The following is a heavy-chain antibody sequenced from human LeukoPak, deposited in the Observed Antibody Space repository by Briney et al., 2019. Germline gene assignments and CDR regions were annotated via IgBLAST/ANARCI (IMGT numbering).Heavy chain of an antibody. V-gene: IGHV4-39*01. D-gene: IGHD3-10*01. J-gene: IGHJ5*02. CDR3: ARNRYYYGSGNYGVPNWFDP. CDR1: GGSISRSSYY. Sequence: SETLSLTCTVSGGSISRSSYYWGWIRQPPGKGLEWIGSIYYSGSTYYNPSLKSRVTISVDTSKNQFSLKLSSVTAADTAMYYCARNRYYYGSGNYGVPNWFDPWGQGTLVTVSS. CDR2: IYYSGST.